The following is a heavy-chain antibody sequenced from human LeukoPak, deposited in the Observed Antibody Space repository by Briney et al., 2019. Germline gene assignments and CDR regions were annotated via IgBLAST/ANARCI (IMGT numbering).Heavy chain of an antibody. V-gene: IGHV3-7*03. D-gene: IGHD4-17*01. J-gene: IGHJ3*02. CDR3: ARDPTTMDYGDPYDAFDI. CDR2: VKQDGSEK. Sequence: GTLSLTCAVSGGSISNENWWGWVRQAPGKGLEWVANVKQDGSEKYYVDSVKGRFTISRDNAKNSLYLQMNSLRAEDTAVYYCARDPTTMDYGDPYDAFDIWGQGTMVTVSS. CDR1: GGSISNENW.